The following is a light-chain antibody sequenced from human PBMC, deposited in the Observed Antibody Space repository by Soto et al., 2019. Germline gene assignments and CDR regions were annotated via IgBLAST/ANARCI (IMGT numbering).Light chain of an antibody. CDR1: QSVSSN. CDR2: GAS. J-gene: IGKJ2*01. CDR3: QQYNNWPPRVT. V-gene: IGKV3-15*01. Sequence: EIVMTQSPATLSVSPGERATLSCRASQSVSSNLAWYQQKPGQAPRLLIYGASTRATGIPARFSGSGSGTEFTFTISNLQSEDFAVYYCQQYNNWPPRVTFGLGTKLEIK.